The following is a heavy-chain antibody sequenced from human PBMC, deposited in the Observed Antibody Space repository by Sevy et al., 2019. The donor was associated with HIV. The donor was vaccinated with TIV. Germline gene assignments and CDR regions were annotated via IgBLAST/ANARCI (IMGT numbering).Heavy chain of an antibody. CDR2: ISAGGTTT. CDR1: GFIFSNYP. Sequence: GGSLRLSCAASGFIFSNYPMSWVRHSPGKGLEWVSDISAGGTTTYYADSVEGRFTISRDNSKNTVSLQMNSLGAEDTAVYYCANGDYYFDYWGQGTLVTVSS. D-gene: IGHD2-21*02. V-gene: IGHV3-23*01. J-gene: IGHJ4*02. CDR3: ANGDYYFDY.